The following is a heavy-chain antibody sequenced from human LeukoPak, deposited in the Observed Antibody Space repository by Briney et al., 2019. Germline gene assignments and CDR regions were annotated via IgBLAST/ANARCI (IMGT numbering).Heavy chain of an antibody. CDR1: GYTFTSYA. Sequence: ASVKVSCKASGYTFTSYAMHWVRQAPGQRLEWMGWINAGNGNTKYSQEFQGRVTITRDTSASTAYMELSSLRSEDMAVYYCARDGCSGGSCYDEGLGDFDYWGQGTLVTVSS. CDR3: ARDGCSGGSCYDEGLGDFDY. J-gene: IGHJ4*02. D-gene: IGHD2-15*01. CDR2: INAGNGNT. V-gene: IGHV1-3*03.